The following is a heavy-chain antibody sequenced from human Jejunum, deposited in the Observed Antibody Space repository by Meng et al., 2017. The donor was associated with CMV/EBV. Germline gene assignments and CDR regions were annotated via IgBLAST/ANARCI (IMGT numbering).Heavy chain of an antibody. CDR1: GSFRSSNYY. D-gene: IGHD5-18*01. CDR3: ARGLGSYGSRIDY. J-gene: IGHJ4*02. Sequence: GSFRSSNYYWGWIRQPTGKGLEGSGSIYYSGSTYYNPSLKSRVTISVDTSKNQFSLKLSSVTAADTAVYYCARGLGSYGSRIDYWGQGTLVTVSS. V-gene: IGHV4-39*07. CDR2: IYYSGST.